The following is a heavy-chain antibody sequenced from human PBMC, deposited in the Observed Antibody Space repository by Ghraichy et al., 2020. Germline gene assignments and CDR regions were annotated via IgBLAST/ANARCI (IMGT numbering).Heavy chain of an antibody. V-gene: IGHV3-21*01. J-gene: IGHJ3*02. CDR1: GFTFSRYS. CDR3: ARGGSGGTKDDTFDI. Sequence: GESLNISCTASGFTFSRYSINWVRQAPGKGLEWVSSISSTSSPIFYADSVKGRFTISRDNAANSLFLQMDSLRAEDTAVYYCARGGSGGTKDDTFDIWGQGTMVTVSS. D-gene: IGHD3-16*01. CDR2: ISSTSSPI.